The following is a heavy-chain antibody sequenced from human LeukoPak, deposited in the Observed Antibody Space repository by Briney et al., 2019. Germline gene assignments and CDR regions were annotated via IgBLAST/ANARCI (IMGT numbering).Heavy chain of an antibody. D-gene: IGHD3/OR15-3a*01. Sequence: PGGSLRLSCAASGFTFSDYSMSWVRQAPGTGLEWVANIKQDGTEKHYMDSVKGRFTIYRDNVKNSLFLQMNSLRAEDTAVYYCARDWDCWGQGALVTVSS. J-gene: IGHJ4*02. V-gene: IGHV3-7*01. CDR3: ARDWDC. CDR1: GFTFSDYS. CDR2: IKQDGTEK.